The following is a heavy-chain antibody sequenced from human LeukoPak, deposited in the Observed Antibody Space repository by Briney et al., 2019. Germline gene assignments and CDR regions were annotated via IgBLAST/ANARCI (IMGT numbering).Heavy chain of an antibody. CDR2: IRYDGSNK. J-gene: IGHJ4*02. Sequence: GGSLRLSCAASGFTFSSYGMHWVRQAPGKGLEWVAFIRYDGSNKYYADSVKGRFTISRDNSKNTLYLQMNSLRAEDTAVYYCAKDYYDRSGYQRSGYWGQGTLVTVSS. CDR1: GFTFSSYG. CDR3: AKDYYDRSGYQRSGY. V-gene: IGHV3-30*02. D-gene: IGHD3-22*01.